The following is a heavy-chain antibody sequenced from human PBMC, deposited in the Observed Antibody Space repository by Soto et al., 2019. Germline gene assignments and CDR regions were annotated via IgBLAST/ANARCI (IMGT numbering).Heavy chain of an antibody. CDR1: GGSVSIGSYY. Sequence: PSDTLSLTCTVSGGSVSIGSYYWSWILHPPGKGLEWIGYIYYSGSTNYNPSPKSRVTISVDTSKNQFSLKLSSVTAADTAVYYCARDQRLLVLSNYNWFDPWGQGTLVTVSS. J-gene: IGHJ5*02. V-gene: IGHV4-61*01. CDR2: IYYSGST. CDR3: ARDQRLLVLSNYNWFDP. D-gene: IGHD2-8*01.